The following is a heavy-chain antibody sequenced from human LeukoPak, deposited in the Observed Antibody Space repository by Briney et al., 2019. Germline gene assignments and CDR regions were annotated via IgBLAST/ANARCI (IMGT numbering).Heavy chain of an antibody. J-gene: IGHJ6*02. V-gene: IGHV4-59*08. D-gene: IGHD6-19*01. CDR2: IYYSGST. CDR3: ARLVDSSGWEDYYYGMDV. CDR1: GGSISSYY. Sequence: NPSETLSLTCTVSGGSISSYYWSWIRQPPGKGLEWIGYIYYSGSTNYNPSLKSRVTISVDTSKNQFSLKLSPVTAADTAVYYCARLVDSSGWEDYYYGMDVWGQGTTVTVSS.